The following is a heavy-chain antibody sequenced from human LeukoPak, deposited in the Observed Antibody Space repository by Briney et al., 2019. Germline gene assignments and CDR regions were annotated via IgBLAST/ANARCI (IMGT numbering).Heavy chain of an antibody. CDR3: ARHMVLSPCDY. V-gene: IGHV3-11*01. J-gene: IGHJ4*02. CDR1: GFIFSGYY. D-gene: IGHD4/OR15-4a*01. Sequence: GGSLRLSCATSGFIFSGYYMSWIRQAPGKGLEWISFISATGGMMGHADSVKGRFTISRDNAKNSVYLEMNNLRADDTAVYHCARHMVLSPCDYWGPGTVVTVSS. CDR2: ISATGGMM.